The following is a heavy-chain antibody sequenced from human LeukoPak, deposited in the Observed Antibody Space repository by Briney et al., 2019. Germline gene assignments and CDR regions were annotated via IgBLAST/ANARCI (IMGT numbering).Heavy chain of an antibody. J-gene: IGHJ5*02. D-gene: IGHD4-11*01. V-gene: IGHV4-59*12. CDR2: IYHSGST. Sequence: SETLSLTCTVSGGSISSYYWSWIRQPPGKGLEWIGYIYHSGSTYYNPSLKSRVTISVDRSKNQFSLKLSSVTAADTAVYYCASTYSNYERWFDPWGQRTLVTVSS. CDR1: GGSISSYY. CDR3: ASTYSNYERWFDP.